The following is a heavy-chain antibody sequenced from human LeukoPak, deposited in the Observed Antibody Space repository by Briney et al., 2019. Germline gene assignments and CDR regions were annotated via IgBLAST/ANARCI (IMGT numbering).Heavy chain of an antibody. CDR3: ARGLYYIDV. V-gene: IGHV3-48*01. J-gene: IGHJ6*03. CDR1: GFTFSTHT. Sequence: GGSLRLSCAASGFTFSTHTMAWVRQAPGKGLEWVSYISGSTSVIYYADSAKGRFTISRDNAKNSLYLQMNSLRTEDTAIYYCARGLYYIDVWGNGTAVTVS. CDR2: ISGSTSVI.